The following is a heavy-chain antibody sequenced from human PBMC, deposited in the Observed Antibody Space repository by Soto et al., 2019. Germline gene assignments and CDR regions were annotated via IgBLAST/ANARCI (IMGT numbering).Heavy chain of an antibody. Sequence: ASVKVSCKASGYTFTSYAMQWVRPAPGQRLEWMGWINAGNGNTKYSQKFQGRVTMTEDTSTDTAYMELSSLRSEDTAVYYCATVGYYSTPIFDYWGQGTLVTVSS. D-gene: IGHD3-10*01. J-gene: IGHJ4*02. V-gene: IGHV1-3*01. CDR3: ATVGYYSTPIFDY. CDR2: INAGNGNT. CDR1: GYTFTSYA.